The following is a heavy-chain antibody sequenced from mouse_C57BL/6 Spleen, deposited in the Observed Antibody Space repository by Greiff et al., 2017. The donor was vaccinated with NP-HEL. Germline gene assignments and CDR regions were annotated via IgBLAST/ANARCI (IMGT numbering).Heavy chain of an antibody. D-gene: IGHD1-1*01. CDR2: ISDGGSYT. Sequence: EVQGVESGGGLVKPGGSLKLSCAASGFTFSSYAMSWVRQTPEKRLEWVATISDGGSYTYYPDNVKGRFTISRDNAKNNLYLQMSHLKSEDTAMYYCARERSIYYYGSSGVYFDYWGQGTTLTVSS. CDR1: GFTFSSYA. CDR3: ARERSIYYYGSSGVYFDY. V-gene: IGHV5-4*01. J-gene: IGHJ2*01.